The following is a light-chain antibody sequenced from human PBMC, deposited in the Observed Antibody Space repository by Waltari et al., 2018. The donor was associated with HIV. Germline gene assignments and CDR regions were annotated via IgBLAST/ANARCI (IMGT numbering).Light chain of an antibody. CDR2: GAS. J-gene: IGKJ2*01. CDR3: QQYGSSPMYT. CDR1: QTVSSSY. V-gene: IGKV3-20*01. Sequence: EIVLTQSPGTLSLSPGERATLSCRASQTVSSSYLAWYQQKPCQAPRLLIYGASSRATGIPDRFSGSGSGTDFTLTISRLEPEDSAVYYCQQYGSSPMYTFGQGTKVEIK.